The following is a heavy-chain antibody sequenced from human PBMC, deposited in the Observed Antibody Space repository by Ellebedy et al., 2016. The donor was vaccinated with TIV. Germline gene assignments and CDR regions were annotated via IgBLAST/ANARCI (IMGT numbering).Heavy chain of an antibody. CDR3: ARDLWYCSGGSCPNYYYYGMDV. CDR1: GFTFSSYA. J-gene: IGHJ6*02. Sequence: GESLKISXAASGFTFSSYAMSWVRQAPGKGLEWVSAISGSGGSTYYADSVKGRFTISRDNSKNTLYLQMNSLRAEDTAVYCCARDLWYCSGGSCPNYYYYGMDVWGQGTTVTVSS. V-gene: IGHV3-23*01. D-gene: IGHD2-15*01. CDR2: ISGSGGST.